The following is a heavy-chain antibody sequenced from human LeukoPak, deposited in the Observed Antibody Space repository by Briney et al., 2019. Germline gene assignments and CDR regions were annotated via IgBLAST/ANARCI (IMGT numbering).Heavy chain of an antibody. CDR2: IYSGGST. D-gene: IGHD6-13*01. Sequence: PSETLSLTCTVSGASINNYYWTWIRQPAGKGLEWIGRIYSGGSTNYSPSLKSRVTMSLDTSKNQFSLNLSSVTAADTAVYYCARYNSSNWYVVDYWGQGTLVTVSS. CDR1: GASINNYY. J-gene: IGHJ4*02. CDR3: ARYNSSNWYVVDY. V-gene: IGHV4-4*07.